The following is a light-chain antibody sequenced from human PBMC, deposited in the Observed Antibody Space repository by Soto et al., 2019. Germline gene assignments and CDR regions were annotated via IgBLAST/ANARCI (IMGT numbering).Light chain of an antibody. CDR3: SSYTSSTFYV. CDR1: SSDVGGYNY. Sequence: QSALTQPASVSGSPGQSITISCTGTSSDVGGYNYVSWYQQHPGKAPKLMIYEVSNRPSGVSNRFSGSKSGNTASLTISVLQAEDEAAYYCSSYTSSTFYVFGTVTKVTVL. CDR2: EVS. V-gene: IGLV2-14*01. J-gene: IGLJ1*01.